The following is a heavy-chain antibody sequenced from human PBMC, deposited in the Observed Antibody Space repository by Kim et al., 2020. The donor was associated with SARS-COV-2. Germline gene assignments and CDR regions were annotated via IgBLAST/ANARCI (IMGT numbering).Heavy chain of an antibody. J-gene: IGHJ4*02. Sequence: GGSLRLSCAASGFTFRSYGMTWVRQAPGKGLEWVATISRGGGSGYYLDSVTGRCTISRDDSNNILYLQMNSLRVDDTAIYYCAKDVAYYGSAFDSWGQGILVAVSS. D-gene: IGHD3-10*01. CDR3: AKDVAYYGSAFDS. CDR2: ISRGGGSG. CDR1: GFTFRSYG. V-gene: IGHV3-23*01.